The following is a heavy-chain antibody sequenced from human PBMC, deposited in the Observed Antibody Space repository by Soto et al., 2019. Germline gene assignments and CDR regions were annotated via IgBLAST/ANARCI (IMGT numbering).Heavy chain of an antibody. CDR2: ISYDGSNK. J-gene: IGHJ4*02. CDR1: GFTFSSYA. Sequence: QVQLVESGGGVVQPGRSLRLSCAASGFTFSSYAMHWVRQAPGKGLEWVAVISYDGSNKYYADSVKGRFTISRDNSKNTLYLQMNSLRAEDTAVYYCARESAVGSSWHQNGVDYWGQGTLVTVSS. CDR3: ARESAVGSSWHQNGVDY. D-gene: IGHD6-13*01. V-gene: IGHV3-30-3*01.